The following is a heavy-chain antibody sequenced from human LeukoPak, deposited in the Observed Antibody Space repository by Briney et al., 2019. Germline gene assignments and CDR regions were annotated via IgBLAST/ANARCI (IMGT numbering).Heavy chain of an antibody. D-gene: IGHD3-3*01. CDR1: GFTFSSYA. CDR3: ANAREWRVADNWFDP. Sequence: GGSLRLSCAASGFTFSSYAMSWVRQAPGKGLEWVSAISSSGGSTYYADSVKGRFTISRDNSKNTLYLQMNSLRAEDTAVYYCANAREWRVADNWFDPWGQGTLVTVSS. J-gene: IGHJ5*02. V-gene: IGHV3-23*01. CDR2: ISSSGGST.